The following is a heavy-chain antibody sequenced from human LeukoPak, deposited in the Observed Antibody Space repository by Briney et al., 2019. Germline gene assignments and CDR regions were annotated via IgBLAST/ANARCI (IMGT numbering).Heavy chain of an antibody. D-gene: IGHD1-1*01. V-gene: IGHV1-69*04. CDR1: GGTFSSYA. Sequence: SVKVSCKASGGTFSSYAISWVRQAPGQGLEWMGRIIPIFGIANYAQKFQGRVTITADKSTSTAYMELSSLRSEDTAVYYCARDSTGTSESDYRGQGTLVTVSS. J-gene: IGHJ4*02. CDR2: IIPIFGIA. CDR3: ARDSTGTSESDY.